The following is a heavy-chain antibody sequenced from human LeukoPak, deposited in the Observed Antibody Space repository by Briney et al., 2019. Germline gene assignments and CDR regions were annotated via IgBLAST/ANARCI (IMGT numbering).Heavy chain of an antibody. V-gene: IGHV4-59*08. CDR2: IYYSGST. D-gene: IGHD3-16*01. CDR3: AVGATHYYMDV. J-gene: IGHJ6*03. Sequence: SETLSLTCTVSGGSIRGYYWSWVRQPPGKGLEWIAYIYYSGSTNYNPSLKSRVTISLDTSKNQFSLRLSSVTAADTAVYYCAVGATHYYMDVWGKGTTVTVSS. CDR1: GGSIRGYY.